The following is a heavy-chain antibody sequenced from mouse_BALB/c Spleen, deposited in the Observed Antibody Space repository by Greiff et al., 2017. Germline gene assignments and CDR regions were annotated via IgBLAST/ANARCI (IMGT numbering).Heavy chain of an antibody. CDR3: ASRGGPCGNYVDYAMDY. J-gene: IGHJ4*01. CDR2: INPSNGRT. CDR1: GYTFTSYW. V-gene: IGHV1S81*02. D-gene: IGHD2-1*01. Sequence: QVQLQQPGAELVKPGASVKLSCKASGYTFTSYWMHWVKQRPGQGLEWIGEINPSNGRTNYNEKFKSKATLTVDKSSSTAYMKLSSLTSEDSAVYDCASRGGPCGNYVDYAMDYWGQGTSVTVSS.